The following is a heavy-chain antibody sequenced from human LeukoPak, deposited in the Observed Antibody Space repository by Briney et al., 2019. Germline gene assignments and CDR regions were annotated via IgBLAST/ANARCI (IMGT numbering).Heavy chain of an antibody. V-gene: IGHV1-69*05. CDR2: IIPIFGTA. CDR1: GDTFTSYG. D-gene: IGHD5-18*01. J-gene: IGHJ6*03. CDR3: ARAGGYGDYYYYYMDV. Sequence: ASVKVSCKASGDTFTSYGISWVRQAPGQGLEWMGGIIPIFGTANYAQKFQGRVTITTDESTSTAYMELSSLRSEDTAVYYCARAGGYGDYYYYYMDVWGKGTTVTVSS.